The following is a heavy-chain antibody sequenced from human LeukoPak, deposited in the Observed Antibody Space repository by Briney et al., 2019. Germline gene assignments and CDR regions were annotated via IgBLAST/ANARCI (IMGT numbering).Heavy chain of an antibody. CDR1: GGSISSSSYY. Sequence: PSETLSLTCTVSGGSISSSSYYWGWIRQPPGKGLEWIGSIYYSGSTYYNPSLKSRVTISVDTSKNQFSLKLSSVTAADTAVYYCARDQTTVTTEEYFQHWGQGTLVTVSS. V-gene: IGHV4-39*07. J-gene: IGHJ1*01. CDR2: IYYSGST. D-gene: IGHD4-17*01. CDR3: ARDQTTVTTEEYFQH.